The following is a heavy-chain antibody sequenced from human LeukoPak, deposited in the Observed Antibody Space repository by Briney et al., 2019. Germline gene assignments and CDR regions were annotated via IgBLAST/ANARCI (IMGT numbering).Heavy chain of an antibody. V-gene: IGHV1-69*01. Sequence: SEKVSCKASGGTFSSYAISWVRQAPGQGLEWMGGIIPIFATANYAQKFQGRVTITADESTSTAYMELSSLASEDTAVYYCARDLGGSGSYAPYYFDFWGQGTLVTVSS. CDR1: GGTFSSYA. J-gene: IGHJ4*02. CDR3: ARDLGGSGSYAPYYFDF. D-gene: IGHD3-10*01. CDR2: IIPIFATA.